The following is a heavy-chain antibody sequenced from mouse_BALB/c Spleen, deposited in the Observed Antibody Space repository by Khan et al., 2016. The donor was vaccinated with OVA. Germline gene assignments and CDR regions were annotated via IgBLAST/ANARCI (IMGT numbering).Heavy chain of an antibody. CDR2: ISYSGST. CDR1: GYSITSDYV. D-gene: IGHD3-3*01. V-gene: IGHV3-2*02. CDR3: TRGRAN. J-gene: IGHJ3*01. Sequence: EVQLQESGPGLVKPSQSLSLTCTVTGYSITSDYVWNWIRQFPGNKLEWMGYISYSGSTSYTPSLKSRFSITRDTSKNQFFLQLNSMTTEDTATCYCTRGRANWGQGTLVTVSA.